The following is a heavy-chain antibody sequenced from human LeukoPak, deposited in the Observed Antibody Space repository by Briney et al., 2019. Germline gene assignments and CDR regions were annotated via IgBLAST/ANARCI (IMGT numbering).Heavy chain of an antibody. CDR3: ARDRRGFYAFDI. CDR2: IIPIFGTA. J-gene: IGHJ3*02. Sequence: ASVKVSCKASGGTFSIYAISWVRQAPGQGLEWMGGIIPIFGTANYAQKFQGRVTITADESTSTAYMELSSLRSEDTAVYYCARDRRGFYAFDIWGQGTMVTVSS. CDR1: GGTFSIYA. V-gene: IGHV1-69*13. D-gene: IGHD5-12*01.